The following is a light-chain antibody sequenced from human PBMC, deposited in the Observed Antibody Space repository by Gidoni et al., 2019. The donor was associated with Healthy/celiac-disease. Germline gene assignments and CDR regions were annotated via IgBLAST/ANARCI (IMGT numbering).Light chain of an antibody. J-gene: IGKJ1*01. CDR2: AAS. CDR1: QSISSY. Sequence: IQMTQSPSSLSASVGDRVTITCRASQSISSYLNWYQQKPGNAPKPLIYAASSLQSGVPSRFSGSGSGTDFTLTISSLQPEDFATYYCQQSYSTPRTFGQGTKVEIK. V-gene: IGKV1-39*01. CDR3: QQSYSTPRT.